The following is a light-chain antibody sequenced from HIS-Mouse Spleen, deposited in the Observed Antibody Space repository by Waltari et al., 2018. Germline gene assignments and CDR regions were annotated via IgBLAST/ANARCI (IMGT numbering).Light chain of an antibody. J-gene: IGKJ2*01. Sequence: DIQMTQSPSSLSSSVRDRATITCRSSQSISSYLNWYHQKPGKAPKLLIYAASSLQSGVPSRFSGSGSGTDFTLTISSLQPEDFATYYCQQSYRTPMYTFGQGTKLEIK. CDR2: AAS. V-gene: IGKV1-39*01. CDR3: QQSYRTPMYT. CDR1: QSISSY.